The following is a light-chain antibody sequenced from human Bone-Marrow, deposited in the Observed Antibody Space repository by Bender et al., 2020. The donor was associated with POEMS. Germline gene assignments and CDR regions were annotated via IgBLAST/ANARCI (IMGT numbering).Light chain of an antibody. CDR1: SSDY. J-gene: IGLJ3*02. CDR3: CSYADRITVV. V-gene: IGLV2-23*01. CDR2: EGN. Sequence: QSALTQPASVSGSPGQSLTISCTGISSDYVSWYQQHPGKAPKLRIYEGNKWPSGVSDNFSGSKSGNTASLTISGLQSEDEADYYCCSYADRITVVFGGGTKLTVL.